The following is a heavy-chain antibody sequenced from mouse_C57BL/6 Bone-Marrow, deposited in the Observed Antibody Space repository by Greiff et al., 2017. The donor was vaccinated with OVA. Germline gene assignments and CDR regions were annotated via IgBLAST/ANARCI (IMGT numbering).Heavy chain of an antibody. CDR3: ARQGLLLRSFDY. CDR1: GYTFTSYW. D-gene: IGHD1-1*01. CDR2: IYPGSGST. J-gene: IGHJ2*01. V-gene: IGHV1-55*01. Sequence: VQLQQSGAELVKPGASVKMSCKASGYTFTSYWITWVKQRPGQGLEWIGDIYPGSGSTNYNEKFKSKATLTVDTSSSTAYMQLSSLTSEDSAVYYGARQGLLLRSFDYWGQGTTLTVSS.